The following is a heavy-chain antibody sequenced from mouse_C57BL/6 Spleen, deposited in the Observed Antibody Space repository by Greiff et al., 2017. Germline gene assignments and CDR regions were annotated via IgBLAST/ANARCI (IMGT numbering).Heavy chain of an antibody. D-gene: IGHD3-1*01. J-gene: IGHJ4*01. CDR2: INPNNGGT. Sequence: EVQLQQSGPELVKPGASVKISCKASGYTFTDYYMNWVKQSHGKSLEWIGDINPNNGGTSYNQKFKGKATLTVDKSSSTAYMELRSLTSEDSAVYYCAREGLRRAYYAMDYWGQGTSVTVSS. CDR3: AREGLRRAYYAMDY. CDR1: GYTFTDYY. V-gene: IGHV1-26*01.